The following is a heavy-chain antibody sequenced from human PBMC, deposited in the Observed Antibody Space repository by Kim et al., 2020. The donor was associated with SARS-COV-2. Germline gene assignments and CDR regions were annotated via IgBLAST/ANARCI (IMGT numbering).Heavy chain of an antibody. D-gene: IGHD3-22*01. V-gene: IGHV3-33*01. J-gene: IGHJ5*01. Sequence: YIATVTGRSTISRDNSKTPLYMQMNSLRAEDTAVYYCAREGGNTGYYSIDSWGQGTLVTVSS. CDR3: AREGGNTGYYSIDS.